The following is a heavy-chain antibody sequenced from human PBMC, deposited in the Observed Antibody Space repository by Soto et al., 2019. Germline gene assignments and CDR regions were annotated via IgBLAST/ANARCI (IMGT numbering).Heavy chain of an antibody. CDR2: ISTDGSST. Sequence: EVQLEESGGGLVQPGGSLRLSCAATGFTFSTYWMHWVRQGPGKGLVWVSRISTDGSSTTYADSVKGRFTISRDNAKNTLYLQMNSLRAEDTAVYYCARATGSNHPFDYWGQGSLVTVSS. V-gene: IGHV3-74*01. D-gene: IGHD2-2*01. CDR1: GFTFSTYW. CDR3: ARATGSNHPFDY. J-gene: IGHJ4*02.